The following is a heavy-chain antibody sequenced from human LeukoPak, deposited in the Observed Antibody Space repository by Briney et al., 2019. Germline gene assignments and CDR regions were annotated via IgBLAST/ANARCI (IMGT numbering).Heavy chain of an antibody. V-gene: IGHV4-34*01. CDR2: INDSGGS. J-gene: IGHJ6*03. Sequence: SETLSLTCGVYGASFSGYYWSWIRQSPEKGLEWIGEINDSGGSNYNPSLKSRVTISIDTSANHFSLKLRSVTAADTAVYYCARVFGSRILTLRWYFMDVWGEGTTVTVSS. CDR3: ARVFGSRILTLRWYFMDV. CDR1: GASFSGYY. D-gene: IGHD4-23*01.